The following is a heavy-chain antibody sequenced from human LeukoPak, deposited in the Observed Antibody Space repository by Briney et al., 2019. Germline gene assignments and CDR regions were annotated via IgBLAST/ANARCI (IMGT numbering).Heavy chain of an antibody. J-gene: IGHJ4*02. D-gene: IGHD3-22*01. CDR1: GYTFTGYY. Sequence: GASVEVSCKASGYTFTGYYMHWVRQAPGQRLEWMGWINPNSGGTNYAQKFQGRVTITADESTSTAYMELSSLRSEDTAVYYCARGRRSSGYPYYFDYWGQGTLVTVSS. CDR2: INPNSGGT. V-gene: IGHV1-2*02. CDR3: ARGRRSSGYPYYFDY.